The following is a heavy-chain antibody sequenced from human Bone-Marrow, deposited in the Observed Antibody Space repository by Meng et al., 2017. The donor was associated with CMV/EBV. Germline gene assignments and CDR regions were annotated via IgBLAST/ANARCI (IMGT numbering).Heavy chain of an antibody. CDR1: GFSFTTYG. V-gene: IGHV3-30*02. J-gene: IGHJ6*01. D-gene: IGHD3-16*01. Sequence: GESLKISCAASGFSFTTYGMHWVRQAPGKGLEWVAFIWYDGSNKYYADSVKGRFTISRDNSKNTVYLQMYSLRDEDTAVYYCAVRGAYYYYGMDVWGQGTTVTVSS. CDR3: AVRGAYYYYGMDV. CDR2: IWYDGSNK.